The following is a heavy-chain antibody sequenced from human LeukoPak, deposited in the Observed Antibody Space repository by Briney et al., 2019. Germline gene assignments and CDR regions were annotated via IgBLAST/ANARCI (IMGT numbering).Heavy chain of an antibody. J-gene: IGHJ4*02. Sequence: SETLSLTCTVSGGSISSYYWSWIRQPPGKGLEWIGYIYTSGSTNYNPSLKSRVTISVDTSKNQFSLKLSSATAADTAVYYCARDVDPYCNLGSCYDYWGQGTLVTVSS. CDR1: GGSISSYY. D-gene: IGHD2-15*01. CDR3: ARDVDPYCNLGSCYDY. V-gene: IGHV4-4*09. CDR2: IYTSGST.